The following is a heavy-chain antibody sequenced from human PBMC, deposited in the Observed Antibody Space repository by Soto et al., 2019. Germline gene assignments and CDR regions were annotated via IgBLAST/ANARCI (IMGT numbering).Heavy chain of an antibody. V-gene: IGHV3-21*01. CDR3: ARDPTFGVVITPLDY. D-gene: IGHD3-3*01. CDR1: GFTFSSYS. Sequence: GGSLRLSCAASGFTFSSYSMNWVRQAPGKGLEWVSSISSSSSYIYYADSVKGRFTISRDNAKNSLYLQMNSLRAEDTAVYYCARDPTFGVVITPLDYWGQGTLVTVSS. J-gene: IGHJ4*02. CDR2: ISSSSSYI.